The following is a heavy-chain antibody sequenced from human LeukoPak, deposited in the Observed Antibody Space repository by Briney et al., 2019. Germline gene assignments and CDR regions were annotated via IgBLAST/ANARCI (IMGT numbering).Heavy chain of an antibody. CDR3: ARAPSEWLLYRQEYYFDY. J-gene: IGHJ4*02. V-gene: IGHV4-59*01. CDR1: GGSISSYY. Sequence: SETLSLTCTVSGGSISSYYWSWLRQPPGKGLEWIGYIYYSGSTNYNPSLKSRVTISVDTSKNQFSLKLSSVTAADTAVYYCARAPSEWLLYRQEYYFDYWGQGTLVTVSS. D-gene: IGHD3-3*01. CDR2: IYYSGST.